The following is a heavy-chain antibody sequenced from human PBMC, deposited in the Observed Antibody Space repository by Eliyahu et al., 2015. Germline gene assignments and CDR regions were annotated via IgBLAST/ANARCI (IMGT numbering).Heavy chain of an antibody. J-gene: IGHJ4*02. CDR2: INHSGST. CDR1: GGSFSGYY. Sequence: QVQLQQWGAGLLKPSETLSLTCAVXGGSFSGYYWSWIRQPPGKGLEWIGEINHSGSTNYNPSLKSRVTISVDTSKNQFSLKLSSVTAADTAVYYCARLSPYNCTNGVCSPKPHFDYWGQGTLVTVSS. D-gene: IGHD2-8*01. CDR3: ARLSPYNCTNGVCSPKPHFDY. V-gene: IGHV4-34*01.